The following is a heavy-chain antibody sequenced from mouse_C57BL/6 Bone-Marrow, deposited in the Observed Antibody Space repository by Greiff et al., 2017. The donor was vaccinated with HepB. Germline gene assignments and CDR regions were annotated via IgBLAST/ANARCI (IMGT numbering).Heavy chain of an antibody. D-gene: IGHD2-3*01. CDR2: IDPSDSYT. Sequence: QVQLQQPGAELVKPGASVKLSCKASGYTFTGYWMQWVKQRPGQGLEWIGEIDPSDSYTNYNQKFKGKATLTVDTSSSTAYMQLSSLTSEDSAVYYCARDGGWLPYYFDYWGQGTTLTVSS. V-gene: IGHV1-50*01. CDR1: GYTFTGYW. J-gene: IGHJ2*01. CDR3: ARDGGWLPYYFDY.